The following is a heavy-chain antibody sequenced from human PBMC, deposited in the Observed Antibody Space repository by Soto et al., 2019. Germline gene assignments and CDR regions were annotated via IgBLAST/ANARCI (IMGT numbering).Heavy chain of an antibody. J-gene: IGHJ5*02. Sequence: EVPLVESGGGLVKPGGSLRLSCAASGFTFSSYSMNWVRQAPGKGLEWVSSISSSSSYIYYADSVKGRFTISRDNAKNSLYLQMNSLRAEDTAVYYCAREVEQQLVLGWFDPWGQGTLVTVSS. D-gene: IGHD6-13*01. V-gene: IGHV3-21*01. CDR1: GFTFSSYS. CDR2: ISSSSSYI. CDR3: AREVEQQLVLGWFDP.